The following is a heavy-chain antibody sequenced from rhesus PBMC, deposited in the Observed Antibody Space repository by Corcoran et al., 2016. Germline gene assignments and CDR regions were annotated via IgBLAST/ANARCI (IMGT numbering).Heavy chain of an antibody. J-gene: IGHJ4*01. CDR2: INPYNGNT. CDR3: AREETFTMIVVITPRFDY. Sequence: QVQLVQSGAEVKKPGSSVKVSCKASGYTFTDYYMHWVRQAPRHGLEWMGWINPYNGNTKDAPKFQGRGTRTRDTSTSTAYMELSSLRSEDTAVYYCAREETFTMIVVITPRFDYWGQGVLVTVSS. V-gene: IGHV1S2*01. D-gene: IGHD3-28*01. CDR1: GYTFTDYY.